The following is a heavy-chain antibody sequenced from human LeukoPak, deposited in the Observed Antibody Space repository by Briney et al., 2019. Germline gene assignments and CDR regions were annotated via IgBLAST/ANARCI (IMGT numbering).Heavy chain of an antibody. CDR1: GYSISSGHY. D-gene: IGHD5-18*01. Sequence: SETLSLTCTVSGYSISSGHYWGWIRQPPGKGLERIGSIYHSGSTYYNPSLKSRVTISVDTSKNQFSLKLSSVTAADTAVYYCASGYSYGLDWAFDIWGQGTMVTVSS. CDR2: IYHSGST. CDR3: ASGYSYGLDWAFDI. J-gene: IGHJ3*02. V-gene: IGHV4-38-2*02.